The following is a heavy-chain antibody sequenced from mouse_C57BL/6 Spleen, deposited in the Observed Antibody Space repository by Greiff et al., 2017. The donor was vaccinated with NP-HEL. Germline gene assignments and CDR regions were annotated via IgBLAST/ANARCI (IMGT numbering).Heavy chain of an antibody. J-gene: IGHJ4*01. CDR3: ARNSLVDY. V-gene: IGHV3-6*01. Sequence: EVQLQQSGPGLVKPSQSLSLTCSVTGYSITSGYYWNWIRQFPGNKLEWMGYISYDGSNNYNPSLKNRISITRDTSKNQFFLKLNSVTTEDTATYYCARNSLVDYWGQGTSVTVSS. D-gene: IGHD3-1*01. CDR1: GYSITSGYY. CDR2: ISYDGSN.